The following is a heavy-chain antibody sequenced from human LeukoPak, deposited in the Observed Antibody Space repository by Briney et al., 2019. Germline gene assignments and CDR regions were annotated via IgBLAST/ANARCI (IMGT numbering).Heavy chain of an antibody. J-gene: IGHJ4*02. V-gene: IGHV3-53*04. D-gene: IGHD3-22*01. CDR3: ASSSDKIFGY. Sequence: GGSLRLSCAASGFTVSSNYMSWVRQAPGKGLEWVSVIYSGGTTYYADSVKGRFTISRHNSKNTLYLQMNSLRAEDTAVYYCASSSDKIFGYWGQETLVTVSS. CDR1: GFTVSSNY. CDR2: IYSGGTT.